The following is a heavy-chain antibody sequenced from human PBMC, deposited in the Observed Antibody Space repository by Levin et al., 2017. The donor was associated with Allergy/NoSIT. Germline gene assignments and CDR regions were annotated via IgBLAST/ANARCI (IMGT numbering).Heavy chain of an antibody. D-gene: IGHD3-22*01. V-gene: IGHV4-31*03. CDR2: IYYSGST. CDR1: GGSISSGGYY. CDR3: AGDSSGRSGYFDY. J-gene: IGHJ4*02. Sequence: SQTLSLTCTVSGGSISSGGYYWSWIRQHPGKGLEWIGYIYYSGSTYYNPSLKSRVTISVDTSKNQFSLKLSSVTAADTAVYYCAGDSSGRSGYFDYWGQGTLVTVSS.